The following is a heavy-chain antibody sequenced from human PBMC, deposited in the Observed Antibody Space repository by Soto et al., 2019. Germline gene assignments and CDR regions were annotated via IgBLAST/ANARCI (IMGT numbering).Heavy chain of an antibody. CDR3: AKEGGTLGTSASYGFDY. D-gene: IGHD3-16*01. J-gene: IGHJ4*02. Sequence: QVQLVESGGGVVQPGGSLRLSCAASGFSFSSYGIHWVRQAPGKGLEWMAVISNEGSIQYYADSVKGRFTISRDNSENTVFLQMNSLRGEDTAVYYCAKEGGTLGTSASYGFDYWGQGSRVTVSS. CDR1: GFSFSSYG. CDR2: ISNEGSIQ. V-gene: IGHV3-30*18.